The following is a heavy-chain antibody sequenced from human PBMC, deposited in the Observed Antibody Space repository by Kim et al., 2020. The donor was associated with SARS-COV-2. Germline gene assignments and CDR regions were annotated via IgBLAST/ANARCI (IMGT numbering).Heavy chain of an antibody. V-gene: IGHV4-31*03. J-gene: IGHJ4*02. Sequence: SETLSLTCTVSGGSISSGGYYWSWIRQHPGKGLEWIGYIYYSGSTYNPSLKSRVTISVDTSKNQFSLKLSSVTAADTAVYYCARVGSGKWFGELLHIDYWGQGTLVTVSS. CDR2: IYYSGST. CDR3: ARVGSGKWFGELLHIDY. D-gene: IGHD3-10*01. CDR1: GGSISSGGYY.